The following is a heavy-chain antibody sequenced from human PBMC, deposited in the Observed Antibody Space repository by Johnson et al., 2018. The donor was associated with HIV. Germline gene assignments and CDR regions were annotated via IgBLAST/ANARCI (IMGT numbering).Heavy chain of an antibody. CDR2: ISGNGGST. J-gene: IGHJ3*02. CDR3: ARGVYSNFDFDAFDI. D-gene: IGHD6-13*01. CDR1: GFSFSDYY. Sequence: VQLVESGGGLVKPGGSLRLSCAASGFSFSDYYMSWIRQAPGKGLEYVSGISGNGGSTYYANSVKGRFTISRDNSKNTLYVQMGSLRAEDMAVYYCARGVYSNFDFDAFDIWGQGTMVTVSS. V-gene: IGHV3-64*01.